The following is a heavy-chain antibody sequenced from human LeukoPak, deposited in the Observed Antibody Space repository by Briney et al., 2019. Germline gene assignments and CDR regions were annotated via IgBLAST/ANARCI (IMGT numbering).Heavy chain of an antibody. CDR2: ISSSSSYI. J-gene: IGHJ4*02. V-gene: IGHV3-21*01. CDR1: GFTLSSYS. CDR3: ARVLSGYDWAFEY. D-gene: IGHD5-12*01. Sequence: GGSLRLSCAATGFTLSSYSMNWVRQAPGKGLEWVSSISSSSSYIYYADSVKGRFTISRDNTKNSLYLQMNSLRAEDTAVYYCARVLSGYDWAFEYLGQGTLVTVSS.